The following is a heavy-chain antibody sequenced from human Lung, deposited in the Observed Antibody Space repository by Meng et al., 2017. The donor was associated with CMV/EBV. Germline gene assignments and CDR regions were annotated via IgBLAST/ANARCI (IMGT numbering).Heavy chain of an antibody. V-gene: IGHV3-30-3*01. CDR2: ISYDGTNK. CDR3: PRDIEKIAADAFDF. Sequence: GESXKISCAASGFTFSLYGMHWVRQAPGKGLEWVALISYDGTNKKYADSVKGRFTISRDNSKKTLYLQMNSLRAEDTAVYYCPRDIEKIAADAFDFWGQGXMVTVSS. J-gene: IGHJ3*01. CDR1: GFTFSLYG. D-gene: IGHD6-13*01.